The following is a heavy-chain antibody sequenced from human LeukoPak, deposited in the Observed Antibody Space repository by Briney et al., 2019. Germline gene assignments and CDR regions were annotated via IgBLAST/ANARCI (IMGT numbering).Heavy chain of an antibody. V-gene: IGHV4-59*01. J-gene: IGHJ3*02. CDR1: GGSISIYY. Sequence: SETLSLTCTVSGGSISIYYWSWIRQPPGKGLEWVGHIYYSGSTNYNPSLHSRVTISVDTSKHQFSLKLRSVTAADTAVYYCARAWQNGGDAFDIWGQGTMVTVSS. CDR3: ARAWQNGGDAFDI. CDR2: IYYSGST. D-gene: IGHD4-23*01.